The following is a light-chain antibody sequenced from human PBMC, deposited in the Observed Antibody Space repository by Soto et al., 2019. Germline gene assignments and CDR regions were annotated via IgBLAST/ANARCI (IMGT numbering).Light chain of an antibody. CDR2: GAS. J-gene: IGKJ1*01. CDR1: QSISRW. Sequence: MTQSPSTLSASVGDRVTITCRASQSISRWLAWYQQKPGQAPRLLIYGASTRATGIPARFSGSGSGTEFTLTISSLQSEDFAVYYCQQYNNWPPVTFGQGTKVDIK. V-gene: IGKV3-15*01. CDR3: QQYNNWPPVT.